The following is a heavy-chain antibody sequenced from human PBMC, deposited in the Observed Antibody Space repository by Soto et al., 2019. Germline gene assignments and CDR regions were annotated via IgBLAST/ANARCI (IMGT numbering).Heavy chain of an antibody. CDR3: ARGVYGGGRVSDY. D-gene: IGHD4-17*01. CDR1: GYTFTSYD. Sequence: QVQLVQSGAEVKKPGASVRVSCKASGYTFTSYDINWVRQAAGQGLEWMGWMNPISGNTGYAEKFQGRVTMTRDTSIGTAYMELSSLRTEDTGVYYCARGVYGGGRVSDYWGQGTRVTVSS. CDR2: MNPISGNT. J-gene: IGHJ4*02. V-gene: IGHV1-8*01.